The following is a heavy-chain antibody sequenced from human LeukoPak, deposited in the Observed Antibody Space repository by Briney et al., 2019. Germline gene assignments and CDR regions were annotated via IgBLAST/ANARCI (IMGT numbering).Heavy chain of an antibody. Sequence: GGSLRLSCAASGFTFSDYYMDWVRQAPGKGLAWVGRIKHKSDRYTADYAASVKGRFTISRDDSKNSMYLQMNSLKTADTAVYYCVRDNWGLDYWGQGTLVTVSS. CDR2: IKHKSDRYTA. CDR1: GFTFSDYY. J-gene: IGHJ4*02. D-gene: IGHD7-27*01. CDR3: VRDNWGLDY. V-gene: IGHV3-72*01.